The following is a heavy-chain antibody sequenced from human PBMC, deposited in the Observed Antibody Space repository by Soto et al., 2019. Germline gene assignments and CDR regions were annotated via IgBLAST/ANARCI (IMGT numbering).Heavy chain of an antibody. V-gene: IGHV3-21*01. D-gene: IGHD2-2*01. CDR2: ISSSSSYI. J-gene: IGHJ4*02. Sequence: PGGSLRLSCAASGFTFSSYSMNWVRQAPGKGLEWVSSISSSSSYIYYADSVKGRFTISRDNAKNSLYLQMNSLRAEDTAVYYCARADGYCSSTSCYFDYWGQGTLVTVSS. CDR1: GFTFSSYS. CDR3: ARADGYCSSTSCYFDY.